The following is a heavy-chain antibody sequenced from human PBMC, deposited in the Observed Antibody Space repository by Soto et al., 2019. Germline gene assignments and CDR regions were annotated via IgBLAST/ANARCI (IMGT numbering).Heavy chain of an antibody. CDR1: GGSISSYY. J-gene: IGHJ6*02. V-gene: IGHV4-59*01. CDR2: IYYRGST. CDR3: ARDRYYYYGMDV. Sequence: PSETLSLTCTVSGGSISSYYWSWIRQPPGKGLERIGYIYYRGSTNYNPSLKSRVTISVDTSKNQFSLKLSSVTAADTAVYYFARDRYYYYGMDVWGQGTTVTVFS.